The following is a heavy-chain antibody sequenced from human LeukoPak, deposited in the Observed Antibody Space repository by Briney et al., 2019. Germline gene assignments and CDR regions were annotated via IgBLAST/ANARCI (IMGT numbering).Heavy chain of an antibody. V-gene: IGHV4-59*12. CDR1: GGSISSYY. CDR2: IYYSGRT. D-gene: IGHD3-10*01. Sequence: PSETLSLTCSVSGGSISSYYWSWIRQPPGKGLEWIGYIYYSGRTSYNPSLKSRVTISVDTSKNQFSLRLSSVTAADTAVYYCARDEGGSYYIGLYFQHWGQGTLVTVSS. CDR3: ARDEGGSYYIGLYFQH. J-gene: IGHJ1*01.